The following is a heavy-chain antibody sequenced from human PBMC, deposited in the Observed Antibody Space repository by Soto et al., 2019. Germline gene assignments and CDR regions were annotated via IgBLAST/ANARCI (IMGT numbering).Heavy chain of an antibody. J-gene: IGHJ6*02. D-gene: IGHD3-3*01. CDR2: ISGGGTST. CDR1: GFTFDSYA. CDR3: AKERFVYDFCLVSGSTFIGMPV. V-gene: IGHV3-23*01. Sequence: LRLSWVASGFTFDSYAMNWIRQAPGKGLEWVSVISGGGTSTYYADSVKGRFTVSRDNSKNTMYLQMNRLSAEDTGVYYCAKERFVYDFCLVSGSTFIGMPVWGQAPPVTVS.